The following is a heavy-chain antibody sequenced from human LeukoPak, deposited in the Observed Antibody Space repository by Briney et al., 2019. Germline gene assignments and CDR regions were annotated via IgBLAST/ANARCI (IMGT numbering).Heavy chain of an antibody. CDR3: ARVRSYGSYYFDY. Sequence: PGGSLRLSCAASGFTFSDYYMSWIRQAPGKGLEWVSYISSSSSYTNYADSVKGRFTISRDNAKNSLYLQMNSLRAEDTAVYYCARVRSYGSYYFDYRGQGTLVTVSS. CDR1: GFTFSDYY. D-gene: IGHD5-18*01. CDR2: ISSSSSYT. V-gene: IGHV3-11*06. J-gene: IGHJ4*02.